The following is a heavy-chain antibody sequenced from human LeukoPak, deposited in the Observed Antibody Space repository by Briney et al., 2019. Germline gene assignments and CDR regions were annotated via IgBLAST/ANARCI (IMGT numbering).Heavy chain of an antibody. D-gene: IGHD2-21*02. CDR2: ISSSSSYI. J-gene: IGHJ4*02. Sequence: GGSLRLSCAASGFTFSSYSMNWVRQAPGKGLEWVSSISSSSSYIYYADSVKGRFTISRDNSRNTLYLQMNSLRAEDTAIYYCAKDKKSGDRNYGDFDFWGQGNLVTVSS. V-gene: IGHV3-21*04. CDR1: GFTFSSYS. CDR3: AKDKKSGDRNYGDFDF.